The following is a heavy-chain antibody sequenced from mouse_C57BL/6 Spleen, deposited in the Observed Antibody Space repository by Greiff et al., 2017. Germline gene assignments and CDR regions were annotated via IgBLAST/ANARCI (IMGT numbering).Heavy chain of an antibody. V-gene: IGHV1-53*01. J-gene: IGHJ4*01. D-gene: IGHD5-5*01. Sequence: VQLQQPGTELVKPGASVKLSCKASGYTFTSYWMHWVKQRPGQGLEWIGNINPSNGGTNYNEKFKSKATLTVDKSSSTAYMQLSSLTSEDSAVYYCAREVLPYYYAMDYWGQGTSVTVSS. CDR3: AREVLPYYYAMDY. CDR1: GYTFTSYW. CDR2: INPSNGGT.